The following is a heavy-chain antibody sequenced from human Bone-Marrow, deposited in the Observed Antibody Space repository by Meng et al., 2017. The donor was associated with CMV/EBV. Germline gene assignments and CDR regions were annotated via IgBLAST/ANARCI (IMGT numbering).Heavy chain of an antibody. CDR2: IYYSGST. CDR1: GGSISSYY. D-gene: IGHD3-10*01. CDR3: ARVDAITMVRGVHDY. Sequence: SETLSLTCTVSGGSISSYYWSWIRQPPGKGLEWIGSIYYSGSTYYNPSLKSRVTISVDTSKNQFSLKLSSVTAADTAVYYCARVDAITMVRGVHDYWGQGTLVTVSS. J-gene: IGHJ4*02. V-gene: IGHV4-59*12.